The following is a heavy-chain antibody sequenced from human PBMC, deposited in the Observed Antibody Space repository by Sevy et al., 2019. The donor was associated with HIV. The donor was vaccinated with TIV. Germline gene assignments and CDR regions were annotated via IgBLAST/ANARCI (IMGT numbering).Heavy chain of an antibody. CDR1: GFTISSNY. CDR2: IYSGGST. CDR3: TKYSYGYFDY. D-gene: IGHD5-18*01. V-gene: IGHV3-66*02. J-gene: IGHJ4*02. Sequence: GGSLRLSCAASGFTISSNYMSWVRQAPGKGLEWVSVIYSGGSTYYADSVKGRFTISRDNSKNTLYLQMNSLRAEDTAVYYCTKYSYGYFDYWGQGTLVTVSS.